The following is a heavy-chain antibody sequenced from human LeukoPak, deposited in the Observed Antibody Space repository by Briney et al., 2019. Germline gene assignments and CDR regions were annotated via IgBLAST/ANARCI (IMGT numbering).Heavy chain of an antibody. CDR2: IKEDGSAQ. CDR3: AKDWAIFGVGYFDY. D-gene: IGHD3-3*01. Sequence: SGGSLRLSCAASGFTFNGYWMSWVRQAPGKGLEWVANIKEDGSAQYYVGSVKGRFTISRDNAKNSLNLQMNSLRAEDTAVYYCAKDWAIFGVGYFDYWGQGTLVTVSS. CDR1: GFTFNGYW. V-gene: IGHV3-7*03. J-gene: IGHJ4*02.